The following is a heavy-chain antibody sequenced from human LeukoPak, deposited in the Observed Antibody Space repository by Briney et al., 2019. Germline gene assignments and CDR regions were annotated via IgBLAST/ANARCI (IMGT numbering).Heavy chain of an antibody. CDR1: GYTFTSYD. V-gene: IGHV7-4-1*02. Sequence: ASVKVSCKASGYTFTSYDINWVRQAPGQGLEWMGWINTNTGNPTYAQGFTGRFVFSLDTSVSTTYLQISSLKAEDTAVYYCARDHRSRAFDIWGQGTMVTVSS. CDR3: ARDHRSRAFDI. CDR2: INTNTGNP. J-gene: IGHJ3*02.